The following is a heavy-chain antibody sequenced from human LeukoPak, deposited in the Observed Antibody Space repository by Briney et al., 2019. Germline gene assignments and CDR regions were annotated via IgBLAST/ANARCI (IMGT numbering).Heavy chain of an antibody. CDR2: INWNGGSI. D-gene: IGHD3-22*01. Sequence: GGSLRLSCAASGFTLADYGMTWVRHAPGEGLEWVSGINWNGGSIGYADSVKGRFTISRDNAKKSLYLQMNSLRAEDTALYHCARDRGYDSSGHYYYYYMDVWGKGTTVTVSS. CDR3: ARDRGYDSSGHYYYYYMDV. J-gene: IGHJ6*03. CDR1: GFTLADYG. V-gene: IGHV3-20*01.